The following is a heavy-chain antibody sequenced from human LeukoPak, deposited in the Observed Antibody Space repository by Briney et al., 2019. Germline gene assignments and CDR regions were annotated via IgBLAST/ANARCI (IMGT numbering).Heavy chain of an antibody. V-gene: IGHV4-59*01. J-gene: IGHJ4*02. D-gene: IGHD6-19*01. CDR3: ARMLAGTFDY. CDR1: SGSISSYY. Sequence: SSETLSLTCTVSSGSISSYYWSWIRQPPGKGLEWIGYIYYSGSTNYNPSLKSRVTISVDTSKNQFSLKLSSVTAADTAVYYCARMLAGTFDYWGQGTLVTVSS. CDR2: IYYSGST.